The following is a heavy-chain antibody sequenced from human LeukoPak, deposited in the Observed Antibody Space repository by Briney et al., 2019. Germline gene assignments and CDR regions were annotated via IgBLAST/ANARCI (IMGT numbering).Heavy chain of an antibody. CDR1: GGSFSGYY. V-gene: IGHV4-34*01. J-gene: IGHJ4*02. Sequence: SETLSLTCAVYGGSFSGYYWSWIRQPPGKGLEWIGEINHSGSANYNPSLKSRVTISVDTSKNQFSLKLSSVTAADTAVYYCARGVWRCLQETRHFDYWGQGTLVTVSS. CDR3: ARGVWRCLQETRHFDY. CDR2: INHSGSA. D-gene: IGHD5-24*01.